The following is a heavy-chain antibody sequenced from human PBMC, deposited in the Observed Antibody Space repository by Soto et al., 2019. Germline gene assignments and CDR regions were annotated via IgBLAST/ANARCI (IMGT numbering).Heavy chain of an antibody. V-gene: IGHV4-59*08. CDR3: ARPRALNWFDP. Sequence: SETLSLTCTVSGDSISSSYWSWIRQPPGKGLEWIGYMYYSGSTSYNPSLNSRVTLSVDTSKNQFFLKLSFVTAADTAVYYCARPRALNWFDPWGQGTLVTVSS. CDR1: GDSISSSY. CDR2: MYYSGST. J-gene: IGHJ5*02.